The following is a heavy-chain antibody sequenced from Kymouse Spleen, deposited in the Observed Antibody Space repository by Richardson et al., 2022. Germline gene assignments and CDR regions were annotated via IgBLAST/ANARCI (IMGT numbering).Heavy chain of an antibody. CDR2: IYYSGST. V-gene: IGHV4-39*01. CDR3: ARRYYGSGSYYYYYYGMDV. CDR1: GGSISSSSYY. D-gene: IGHD3-10*01. J-gene: IGHJ6*02. Sequence: QLQLQESGPGLVKPSETLSLTCTVSGGSISSSSYYWGWIRQPPGKGLEWIGSIYYSGSTYYNPSLKSRVTISVDTSKNQFSLKLSSVTAADTAVYYCARRYYGSGSYYYYYYGMDVWGQGTTVTVSS.